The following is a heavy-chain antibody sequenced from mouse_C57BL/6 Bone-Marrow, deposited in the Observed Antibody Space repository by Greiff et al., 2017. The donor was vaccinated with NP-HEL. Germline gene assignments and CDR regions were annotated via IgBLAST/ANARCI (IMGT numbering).Heavy chain of an antibody. V-gene: IGHV1-80*01. CDR3: ARSGVYWNYAMDY. CDR1: GYAFSSYW. J-gene: IGHJ4*01. CDR2: IYPGDGDT. Sequence: QVQLQQSGAELVKPGASVKISCKASGYAFSSYWMNWVKQRPGKGLEWIGQIYPGDGDTNYNGKFKGKATLTADKSSSTAYMQLSSLTSEDSAVYFCARSGVYWNYAMDYWGQGTSVTVSS. D-gene: IGHD1-1*01.